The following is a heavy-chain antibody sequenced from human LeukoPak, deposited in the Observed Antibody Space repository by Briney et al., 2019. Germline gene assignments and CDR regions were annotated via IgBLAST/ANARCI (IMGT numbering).Heavy chain of an antibody. Sequence: GGSLRLSCVGSRFTFSSYGMHWVRQAPGKGLEWVSAISGSGGSTYYADSVKGRFTISRDNSKNTLYLQMNSLRAEDTAVYYCADVDTGYWGQGAPVTVSS. J-gene: IGHJ4*02. CDR3: ADVDTGY. CDR1: RFTFSSYG. CDR2: ISGSGGST. V-gene: IGHV3-23*01. D-gene: IGHD5-18*01.